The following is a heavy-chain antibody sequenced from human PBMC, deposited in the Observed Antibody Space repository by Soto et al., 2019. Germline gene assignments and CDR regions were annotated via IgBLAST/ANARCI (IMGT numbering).Heavy chain of an antibody. Sequence: ASVKVSCKVSGYTLTELSMHWVRQAPGKGLEWMGGFDPEDGETIYAQKFQGRVTMTEDTSTDTAYMELSSPRSEDTAVYYCAIKRDSGYDRRFDSWGQGTLVTVSS. J-gene: IGHJ5*01. CDR1: GYTLTELS. CDR3: AIKRDSGYDRRFDS. CDR2: FDPEDGET. D-gene: IGHD5-12*01. V-gene: IGHV1-24*01.